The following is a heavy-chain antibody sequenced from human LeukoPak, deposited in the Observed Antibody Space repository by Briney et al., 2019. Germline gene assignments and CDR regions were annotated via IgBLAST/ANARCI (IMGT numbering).Heavy chain of an antibody. CDR2: IYVTRN. CDR1: GGSIGTYY. D-gene: IGHD3-16*02. V-gene: IGHV4-59*08. Sequence: SETLSLTCTVSGGSIGTYYWSWVRQSPGKGLEWIGYIYVTRNRCNPYLQSRVTISVDTSRNQFFLKMSSVTAADTAVYYCARHIGGGIEDMDVWGKGTKVTVSS. CDR3: ARHIGGGIEDMDV. J-gene: IGHJ6*03.